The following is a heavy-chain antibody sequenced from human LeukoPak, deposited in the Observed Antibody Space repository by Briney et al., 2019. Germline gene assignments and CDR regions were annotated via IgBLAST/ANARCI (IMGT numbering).Heavy chain of an antibody. D-gene: IGHD2-2*01. CDR2: IYYSGST. J-gene: IGHJ5*02. Sequence: SETLSLTCTVSGGSISSYYWNWIRRPPGKGLEWIGYIYYSGSTKYNPSLKSRVTISLDTSKNQFSLKLSSVTAADAAVYYCARRGNIVVVPAAPVRWFDPWGQGTLVTVSS. V-gene: IGHV4-59*08. CDR1: GGSISSYY. CDR3: ARRGNIVVVPAAPVRWFDP.